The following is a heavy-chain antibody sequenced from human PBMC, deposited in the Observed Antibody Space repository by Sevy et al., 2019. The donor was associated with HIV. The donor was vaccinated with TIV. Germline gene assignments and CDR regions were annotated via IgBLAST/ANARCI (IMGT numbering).Heavy chain of an antibody. CDR1: GFTFSNYA. CDR2: ISAGGGSA. J-gene: IGHJ4*02. D-gene: IGHD3-3*01. Sequence: GGSVRLSCAASGFTFSNYAMNWVRQAPGKGPEWVSSISAGGGSAYYADSVKGRFTVSRDNSKNTLFLQLNSLRAEDTAVYYCAKDPSRVLDRDYWGQGTLVTVSS. CDR3: AKDPSRVLDRDY. V-gene: IGHV3-23*01.